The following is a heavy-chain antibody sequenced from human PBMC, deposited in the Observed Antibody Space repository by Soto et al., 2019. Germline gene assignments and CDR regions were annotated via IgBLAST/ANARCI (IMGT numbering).Heavy chain of an antibody. D-gene: IGHD3-10*02. V-gene: IGHV2-5*02. CDR3: AHSWEGCSGSSNAFDI. J-gene: IGHJ3*02. Sequence: QITLKESGPTLVKPTQTLTLTCTFSGFSLSTSGVGVGWIRQPPGKALEWLALIYWDDDKRYSPSLKSRLTSAKDTSKSLVGLRMTNMDPVDTATYYCAHSWEGCSGSSNAFDIWCQGAMVTVSS. CDR2: IYWDDDK. CDR1: GFSLSTSGVG.